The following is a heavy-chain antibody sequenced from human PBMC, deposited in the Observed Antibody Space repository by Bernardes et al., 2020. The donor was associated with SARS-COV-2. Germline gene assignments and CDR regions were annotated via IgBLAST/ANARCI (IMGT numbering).Heavy chain of an antibody. J-gene: IGHJ4*02. CDR3: ARAAIFGVVITSFDY. V-gene: IGHV4-31*03. CDR1: GGSISSGGYY. CDR2: IYYSGST. Sequence: LSLTCTVSGGSISSGGYYWSWIRQHPGKGLEWIGYIYYSGSTYYNPSLKSRVTISVDTSKNQFSLKLSSVTAADTAVYYCARAAIFGVVITSFDYWGQGTLVTVSS. D-gene: IGHD3-3*01.